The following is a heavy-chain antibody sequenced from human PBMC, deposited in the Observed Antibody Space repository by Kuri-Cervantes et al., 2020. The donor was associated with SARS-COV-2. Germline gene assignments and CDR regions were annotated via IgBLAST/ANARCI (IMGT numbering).Heavy chain of an antibody. D-gene: IGHD1-7*01. J-gene: IGHJ6*02. V-gene: IGHV3-23*01. Sequence: GESLKISCAASGFSFSSYAMSWVRQAPGKGLEWVSVVSGSGTGAYYADSVKGRFTISRDNSKNTLYLQMNSLRAEDTAVYLCAKDPTATTEYYYAMDVWGQGTTVTVSS. CDR1: GFSFSSYA. CDR3: AKDPTATTEYYYAMDV. CDR2: VSGSGTGA.